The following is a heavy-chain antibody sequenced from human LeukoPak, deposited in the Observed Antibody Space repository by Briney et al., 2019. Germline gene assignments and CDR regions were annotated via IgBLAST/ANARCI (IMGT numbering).Heavy chain of an antibody. V-gene: IGHV4-4*07. CDR2: IYTSGST. D-gene: IGHD4-11*01. CDR1: DGSISSYY. CDR3: ARELQKWDAFDI. Sequence: PSETLSLTCTVSDGSISSYYWSWIRQPAGKGPEWIGHIYTSGSTNYNPSLKSRVTMSVDTSKNQFSLKLSSVTAADTAVCYCARELQKWDAFDIWGQGTMVTVSS. J-gene: IGHJ3*02.